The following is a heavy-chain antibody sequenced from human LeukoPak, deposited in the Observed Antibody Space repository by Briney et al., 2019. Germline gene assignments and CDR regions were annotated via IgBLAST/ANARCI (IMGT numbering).Heavy chain of an antibody. Sequence: GGSLRLSCAASGFTFSSYSMNWVRQAPGKGLEWVSSISSSSSYIYYADSVKGRFTISRDNAKNSLYLQMNSLRTEDTALYYCAKEGDSSSGEYFQHWGQGTLVTVSS. V-gene: IGHV3-21*04. D-gene: IGHD6-6*01. J-gene: IGHJ1*01. CDR1: GFTFSSYS. CDR3: AKEGDSSSGEYFQH. CDR2: ISSSSSYI.